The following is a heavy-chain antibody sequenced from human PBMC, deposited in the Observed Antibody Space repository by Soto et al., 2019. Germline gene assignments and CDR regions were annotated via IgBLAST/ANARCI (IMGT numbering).Heavy chain of an antibody. J-gene: IGHJ4*02. CDR2: ISNSGGST. V-gene: IGHV3-23*01. CDR1: GFTFSNYA. CDR3: AKDPGEDTYYFDY. Sequence: GGSLRPSCAASGFTFSNYAMSWVRQAPGKGLEWVSSISNSGGSTYYTDSVKGRFTISRDNSKNTLYLQMNSLRAEDAALYYCAKDPGEDTYYFDYWGQGTLVTVSS. D-gene: IGHD3-10*01.